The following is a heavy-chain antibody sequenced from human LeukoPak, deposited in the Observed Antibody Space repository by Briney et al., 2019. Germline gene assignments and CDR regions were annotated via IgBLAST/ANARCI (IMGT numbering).Heavy chain of an antibody. Sequence: ASVEVSCKASGYTFTNYNLNWVRQAPGQGLEWMGIINPSGGSTSYAQKFQGRVTMTRDTSTSTVYMELSSLRSEDTAVYYCARDLYQLLLDYWGQGTLVTVSS. J-gene: IGHJ4*02. CDR1: GYTFTNYN. V-gene: IGHV1-46*01. CDR2: INPSGGST. CDR3: ARDLYQLLLDY. D-gene: IGHD2-2*01.